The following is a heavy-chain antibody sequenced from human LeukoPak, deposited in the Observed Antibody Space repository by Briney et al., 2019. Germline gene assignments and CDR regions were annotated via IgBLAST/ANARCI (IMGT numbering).Heavy chain of an antibody. Sequence: GGSLRLSCAASGFTFNKYSMNWIRQAPGRGLEWVSSIISSSTYIYYADSVKGRFTISRDNSKNTLYLQMNSLRAEDTAVYYCARDPTSGWYPTYYFDYWGQGTLVTVSS. D-gene: IGHD6-19*01. V-gene: IGHV3-21*01. CDR2: IISSSTYI. CDR1: GFTFNKYS. CDR3: ARDPTSGWYPTYYFDY. J-gene: IGHJ4*02.